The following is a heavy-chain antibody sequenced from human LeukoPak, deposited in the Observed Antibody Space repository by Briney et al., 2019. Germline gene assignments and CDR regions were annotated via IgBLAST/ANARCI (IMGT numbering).Heavy chain of an antibody. J-gene: IGHJ4*02. V-gene: IGHV1-18*01. CDR1: GHTFPSDG. D-gene: IGHD1-26*01. CDR2: ISADNGNT. CDR3: ARGWELHD. Sequence: ASVKVSCKASGHTFPSDGVSWVRQAPGQGLEWTGWISADNGNTKYAQKFQGRVTVTIATSTNTAYVELRSLKSDDTALYYCARGWELHDWGQGTLVTVSS.